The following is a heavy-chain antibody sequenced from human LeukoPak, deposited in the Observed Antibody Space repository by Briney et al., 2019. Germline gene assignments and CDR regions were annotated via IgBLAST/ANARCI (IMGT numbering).Heavy chain of an antibody. CDR2: ISGSGSNT. Sequence: PGGSLRLSCAASGFTFSSYAMSWVRQAPGKGLEWVSAISGSGSNTYYADSVKGRFTISRDNSKNTLYLQMNSLRAEDTAVYYCAKGYDSSGYYFNYFDYWGQGTLVTVSS. D-gene: IGHD3-22*01. CDR1: GFTFSSYA. CDR3: AKGYDSSGYYFNYFDY. J-gene: IGHJ4*02. V-gene: IGHV3-23*01.